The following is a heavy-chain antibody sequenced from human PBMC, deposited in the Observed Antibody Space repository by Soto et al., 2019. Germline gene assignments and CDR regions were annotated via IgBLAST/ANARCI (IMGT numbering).Heavy chain of an antibody. CDR2: IKSKIDGVTT. CDR1: GFTFSNTW. CDR3: ARHPSDFWFDP. J-gene: IGHJ5*02. Sequence: GGSLRLSCAASGFTFSNTWMNWVRQAPGKGLEWVGRIKSKIDGVTTDYAAPVKGRFTIFRDDSKNTLYLQMNSLKTEDTAVYYCARHPSDFWFDPWGQGTLVTVSS. V-gene: IGHV3-15*07. D-gene: IGHD2-21*02.